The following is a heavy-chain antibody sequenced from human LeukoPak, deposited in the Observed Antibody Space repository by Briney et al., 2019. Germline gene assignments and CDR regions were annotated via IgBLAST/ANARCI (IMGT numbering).Heavy chain of an antibody. CDR1: GFTFSSYA. Sequence: GGSLRLSCAASGFTFSSYAMSWVRQAPGKGLEWLSAISGSGGSTYYADSVQGRFTISRDNSKNTLYLQMNSLRAEDTAVYYCAKDRGGCSSTSCYNNYFDYWGQGTLVTVSS. D-gene: IGHD2-2*02. CDR2: ISGSGGST. V-gene: IGHV3-23*01. J-gene: IGHJ4*02. CDR3: AKDRGGCSSTSCYNNYFDY.